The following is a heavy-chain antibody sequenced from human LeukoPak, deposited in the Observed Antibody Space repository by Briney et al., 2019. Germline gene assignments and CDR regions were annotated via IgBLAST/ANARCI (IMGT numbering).Heavy chain of an antibody. CDR2: INPNSGGT. CDR3: ARDPKIIAVAGDWYFDL. D-gene: IGHD6-19*01. Sequence: GASVKVSCKASGYTFTGYYMHWVRQAPGQGLEWIGWINPNSGGTNYAQKFQGRVTMTRDTSISTAYMELSRLRSDDTAVYYCARDPKIIAVAGDWYFDLWGRGTLVTVSS. CDR1: GYTFTGYY. J-gene: IGHJ2*01. V-gene: IGHV1-2*02.